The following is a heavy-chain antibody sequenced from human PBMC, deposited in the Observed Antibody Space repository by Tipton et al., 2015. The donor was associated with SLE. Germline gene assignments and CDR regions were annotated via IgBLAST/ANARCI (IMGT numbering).Heavy chain of an antibody. Sequence: TLSLTCTVSGGSISSYYWSWIRQPPGKGLEWFGYIYYSGSTNYNPSLKSRVTISVDTSKNQFSLKLSSVTAADTAVCYCANDYGGSRGYDNCFDPWGQGILVTVSS. V-gene: IGHV4-59*01. CDR2: IYYSGST. CDR3: ANDYGGSRGYDNCFDP. D-gene: IGHD5-12*01. J-gene: IGHJ5*02. CDR1: GGSISSYY.